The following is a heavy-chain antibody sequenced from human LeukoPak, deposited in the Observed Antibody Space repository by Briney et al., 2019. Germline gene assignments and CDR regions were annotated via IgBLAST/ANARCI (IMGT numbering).Heavy chain of an antibody. CDR3: ARFSRWLPFEF. Sequence: SETLSLTCAVSGVSISGNYWSWIRQSPEKGLEWIGNIFHDGVADYNPSLESPVTILPDTAKNQFSLRLTSVTAADTAVYYCARFSRWLPFEFWGQGSLVTVTS. CDR1: GVSISGNY. V-gene: IGHV4-59*01. J-gene: IGHJ4*02. D-gene: IGHD5-12*01. CDR2: IFHDGVA.